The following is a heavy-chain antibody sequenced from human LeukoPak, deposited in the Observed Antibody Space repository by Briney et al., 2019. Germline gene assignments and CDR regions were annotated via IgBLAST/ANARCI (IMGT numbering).Heavy chain of an antibody. D-gene: IGHD1-26*01. V-gene: IGHV6-1*01. CDR1: GDSVSISSAA. CDR2: TYYRSRWYN. J-gene: IGHJ4*02. CDR3: ARDGLGGSYYDY. Sequence: SQTLSLTCALSGDSVSISSAAWNWIRQSPSRGLEWLGRTYYRSRWYNDYAVSVKSRITIDPDTSKNQFSLQLNSATPGDTAVYYCARDGLGGSYYDYWGQGTLVTVSS.